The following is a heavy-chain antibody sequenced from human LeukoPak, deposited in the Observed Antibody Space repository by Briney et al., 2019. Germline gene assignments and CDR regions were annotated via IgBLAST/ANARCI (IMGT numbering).Heavy chain of an antibody. D-gene: IGHD3-10*01. CDR2: IYYSGST. CDR1: GGSISSYY. Sequence: PSETLSLTCTVSGGSISSYYWSWIRQPPGRGLEWIGYIYYSGSTNYNPSLKSRVTISVDTSKNQFSLKLSSVTAADTAVYYCARDRGSMVRGTSYYYYGMDVWGQGTTVTVSS. CDR3: ARDRGSMVRGTSYYYYGMDV. V-gene: IGHV4-59*12. J-gene: IGHJ6*02.